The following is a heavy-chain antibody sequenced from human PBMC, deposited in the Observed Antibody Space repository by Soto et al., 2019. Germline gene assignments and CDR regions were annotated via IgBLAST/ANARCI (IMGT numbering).Heavy chain of an antibody. D-gene: IGHD3-16*01. V-gene: IGHV4-39*07. CDR1: GGSISSSSYY. J-gene: IGHJ5*02. CDR2: IYYNVNT. CDR3: ARDLHDYVSFRFDP. Sequence: SETLSLTCTVSGGSISSSSYYRGWIRQPPGKGLEWIGSIYYNVNTNYNPSLKSRVTISVDTSKNQFSLKLSSVTAEDTAVYYCARDLHDYVSFRFDPWGQGTLVTVSS.